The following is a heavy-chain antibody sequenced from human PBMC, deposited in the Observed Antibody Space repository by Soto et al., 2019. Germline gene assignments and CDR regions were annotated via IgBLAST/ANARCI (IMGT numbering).Heavy chain of an antibody. D-gene: IGHD3-9*01. V-gene: IGHV4-31*03. Sequence: SETLSLTCTVSGGSISSGGYYWSWIRQHPGKGLEWIGYIYYSGSTYYNPSLKSRVTISVDTSKNQFSLKLSSVTAADTAVYYCAREHRVRYFDWLPPEVLFDPWGQGTLVTVSS. CDR1: GGSISSGGYY. J-gene: IGHJ5*02. CDR3: AREHRVRYFDWLPPEVLFDP. CDR2: IYYSGST.